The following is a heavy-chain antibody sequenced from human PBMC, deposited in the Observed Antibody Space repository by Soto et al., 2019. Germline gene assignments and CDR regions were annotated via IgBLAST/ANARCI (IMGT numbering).Heavy chain of an antibody. D-gene: IGHD3-16*01. CDR3: GGLLGAYQHYVDY. Sequence: GGSLRLSCAASGFTFSSNSIIWVRQAPGKGLEWVAYISGTSNHIYYADSVRGRFTISRDNSKNSVFLQMNGLRAEDTAIYYSGGLLGAYQHYVDYWGQGTRVTFSS. CDR2: ISGTSNHI. J-gene: IGHJ4*02. CDR1: GFTFSSNS. V-gene: IGHV3-21*01.